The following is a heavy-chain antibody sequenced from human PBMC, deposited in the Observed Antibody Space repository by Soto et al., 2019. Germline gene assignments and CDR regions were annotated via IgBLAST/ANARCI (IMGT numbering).Heavy chain of an antibody. CDR3: ARTRLYDASGYYYYYYGMDV. D-gene: IGHD3-22*01. V-gene: IGHV3-53*01. J-gene: IGHJ6*02. Sequence: GGSLRLSCAASGVTVSNNFMSWVRQAPGKGLEWVSVIYSGGRTYYADSVKGRFIISRDNSKNTLSLQMSSLRVGDTAVYYCARTRLYDASGYYYYYYGMDVWGQGTTVTVSS. CDR1: GVTVSNNF. CDR2: IYSGGRT.